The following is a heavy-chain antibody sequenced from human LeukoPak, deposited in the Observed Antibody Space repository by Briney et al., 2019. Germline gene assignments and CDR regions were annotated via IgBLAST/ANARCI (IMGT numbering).Heavy chain of an antibody. D-gene: IGHD3-10*01. Sequence: ASVRVSCKASGYTFTSYDINWVRQASGQGLEWMGWINLNSGYTGYAQKFQGRVTIPRDTSISTAYMELSSLRSEATAVYYCARVAGSIDYWGQGTLVTVSS. CDR1: GYTFTSYD. V-gene: IGHV1-8*03. CDR2: INLNSGYT. J-gene: IGHJ4*02. CDR3: ARVAGSIDY.